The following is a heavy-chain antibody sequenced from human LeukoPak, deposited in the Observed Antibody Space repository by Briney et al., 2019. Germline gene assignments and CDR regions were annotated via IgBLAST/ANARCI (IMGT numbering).Heavy chain of an antibody. CDR3: ARDSPGLDSSGWYEYYYYYYGMDV. CDR2: IKQDGSEK. J-gene: IGHJ6*02. CDR1: GFTFSSYW. Sequence: GGSLRLSCAASGFTFSSYWMSWVRQAPGKGLEWVANIKQDGSEKYYVDSAKGRFTISRDNAKNSLYLQMNSLRAEDTAVYYCARDSPGLDSSGWYEYYYYYYGMDVWGQGTTVTVSS. V-gene: IGHV3-7*01. D-gene: IGHD6-19*01.